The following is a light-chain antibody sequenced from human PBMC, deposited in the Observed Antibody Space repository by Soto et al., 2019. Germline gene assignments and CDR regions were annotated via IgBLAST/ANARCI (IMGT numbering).Light chain of an antibody. J-gene: IGKJ4*01. V-gene: IGKV1-39*01. CDR2: AAS. CDR1: QSISSY. CDR3: QQSYSTPRVT. Sequence: DIQMTQSPSSLSASVGDRVTITCRASQSISSYLNWYQQKPGKAPKLLIYAASSLQSGVPSRFSGSGSGTDFTLTISSLQPEDFATYYCQQSYSTPRVTVGGGTKVDIK.